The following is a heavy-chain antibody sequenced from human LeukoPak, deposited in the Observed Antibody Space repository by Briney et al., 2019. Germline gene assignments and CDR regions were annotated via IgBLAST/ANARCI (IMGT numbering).Heavy chain of an antibody. V-gene: IGHV3-48*03. J-gene: IGHJ3*02. D-gene: IGHD4-17*01. CDR2: ISSSGSTI. CDR1: GFTFSSYE. CDR3: ARVLRHGDYADAFDI. Sequence: PGGSLRLSCAASGFTFSSYEMNWVRQAAGKGLEWDSYISSSGSTIYYADSQKGRFTISRDNAKNSPYLQMNSLRAEDTAVYYCARVLRHGDYADAFDIWGQGTMVTVSS.